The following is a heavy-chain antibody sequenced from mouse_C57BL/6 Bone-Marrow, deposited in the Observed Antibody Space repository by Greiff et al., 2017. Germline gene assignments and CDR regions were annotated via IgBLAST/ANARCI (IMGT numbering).Heavy chain of an antibody. Sequence: EVKVVESGGDLVKPGGSLKLSCAASGFTFSSYGMSWVRQTPDKRLEWVATISSGGSYTYYPDSVKGRFTISRDNAKNTLYLQMSSLESEDTAMYCCADFLDYWGQGTTLTVSS. CDR1: GFTFSSYG. CDR3: ADFLDY. J-gene: IGHJ2*01. V-gene: IGHV5-6*01. CDR2: ISSGGSYT.